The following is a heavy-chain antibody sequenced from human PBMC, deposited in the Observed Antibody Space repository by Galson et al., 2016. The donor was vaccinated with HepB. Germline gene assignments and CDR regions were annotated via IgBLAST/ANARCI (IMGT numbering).Heavy chain of an antibody. CDR1: GFTFSSYW. CDR3: ARDSGVGADCGGDCYGA. J-gene: IGHJ4*02. Sequence: SLRLSCAASGFTFSSYWMHWVRQAPGKGLVWVSRIYNDGSITSYADSVKGRFTISRDNAKNTLYPQMNSLRAEDTAVYYCARDSGVGADCGGDCYGAWGQGTLVTVSS. V-gene: IGHV3-74*01. CDR2: IYNDGSIT. D-gene: IGHD2-21*02.